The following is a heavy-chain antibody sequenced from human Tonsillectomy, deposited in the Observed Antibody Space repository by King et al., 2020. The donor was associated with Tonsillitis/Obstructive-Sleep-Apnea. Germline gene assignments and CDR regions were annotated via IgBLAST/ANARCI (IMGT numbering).Heavy chain of an antibody. CDR3: VKDRGNYDFWSGYYTWDAFDI. CDR2: IMIDVGST. CDR1: GFTFSSYA. Sequence: EVQLVESGGGLVQPGGSLRLSCSASGFTFSSYARHWVRQAPGKGLEYVSAIMIDVGSTYYADSVTGRLTISRDNSKTTLYLQMSSRRAEDTAVYYCVKDRGNYDFWSGYYTWDAFDIWGQGTMVTVSS. J-gene: IGHJ3*02. D-gene: IGHD3-3*01. V-gene: IGHV3-64D*06.